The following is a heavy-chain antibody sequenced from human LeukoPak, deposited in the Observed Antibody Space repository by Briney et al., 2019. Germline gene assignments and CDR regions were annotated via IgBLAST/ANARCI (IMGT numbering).Heavy chain of an antibody. J-gene: IGHJ4*02. CDR1: GFTFSSYA. V-gene: IGHV3-30-3*01. Sequence: GGSLRLSCAASGFTFSSYAMHWVRQAPGKGLEWVAVTSYDGSNKYYADSVKGRFTISRDNSKNTLYLQMNSLRAEDTAVYYCARDRYDSSGYYYETGFDYYFDYWGQGTLVTVSS. CDR2: TSYDGSNK. D-gene: IGHD3-22*01. CDR3: ARDRYDSSGYYYETGFDYYFDY.